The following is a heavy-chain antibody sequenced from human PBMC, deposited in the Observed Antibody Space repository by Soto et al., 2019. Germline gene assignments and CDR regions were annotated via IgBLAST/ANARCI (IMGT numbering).Heavy chain of an antibody. J-gene: IGHJ6*02. CDR3: AGHITLPGNPQGSRGLRGMDYYGMDV. V-gene: IGHV5-51*01. CDR2: NYPGDSET. Sequence: ESPKTPCNGPGYNFISLLIGWARQMPGKGLEWMGSNYPGDSETRYSPSFRGEVTISADKSTSTAYLKWRSLKATDPAMYYCAGHITLPGNPQGSRGLRGMDYYGMDVWGQGTTVTVSS. CDR1: GYNFISLL. D-gene: IGHD3-3*01.